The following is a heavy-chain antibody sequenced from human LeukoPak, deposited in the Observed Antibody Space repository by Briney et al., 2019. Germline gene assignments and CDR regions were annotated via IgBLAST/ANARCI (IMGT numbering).Heavy chain of an antibody. J-gene: IGHJ3*02. CDR2: ITTSDGNT. CDR3: ARQPYHDAYDI. Sequence: GGSLRLSCAASGFTFSSYTMSWVRQAPGKGLEWVSTITTSDGNTYYADSVKGRFTVSRDNSKNTLYLQMNSLRAEDTAVYYCARQPYHDAYDIWGQGTMVTVSS. V-gene: IGHV3-23*01. D-gene: IGHD2-2*01. CDR1: GFTFSSYT.